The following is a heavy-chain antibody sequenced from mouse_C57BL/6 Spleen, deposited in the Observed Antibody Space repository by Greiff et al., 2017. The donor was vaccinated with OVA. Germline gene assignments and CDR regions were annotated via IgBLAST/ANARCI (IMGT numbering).Heavy chain of an antibody. V-gene: IGHV1-76*01. CDR3: ARNSSSGLAWFAY. CDR2: IYPGSGNT. CDR1: GYTFTDYY. Sequence: VQLQQSGAELVRPGASVKLSCKASGYTFTDYYINWVKQRPGQGLEWIARIYPGSGNTYYNEKFKGKATLTAEKSSSTAYMQRSSLTSEDSAVYFCARNSSSGLAWFAYWGQGTLVTVSA. J-gene: IGHJ3*01. D-gene: IGHD3-2*02.